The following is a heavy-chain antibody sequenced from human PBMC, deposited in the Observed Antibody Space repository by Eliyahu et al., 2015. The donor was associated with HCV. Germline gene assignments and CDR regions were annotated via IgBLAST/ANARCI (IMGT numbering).Heavy chain of an antibody. Sequence: SISSYYWSWIRQPPGKGLEWIGYIYYSGSTNYNPSLKSRVTISVDTSKNQFSLKLSSVTAADTAVYYCERHSSEHFDSSGYYLTPPFDHWGQGTLVTVSS. J-gene: IGHJ4*02. V-gene: IGHV4-59*08. CDR1: SISSYY. CDR3: ERHSSEHFDSSGYYLTPPFDH. CDR2: IYYSGST. D-gene: IGHD3-22*01.